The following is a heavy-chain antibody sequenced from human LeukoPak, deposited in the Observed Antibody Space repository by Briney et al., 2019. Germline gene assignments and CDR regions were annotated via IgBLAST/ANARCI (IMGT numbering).Heavy chain of an antibody. D-gene: IGHD4-17*01. CDR3: AREMTTVTTSGWFDP. Sequence: KAGESLKISCKGSGYSFTSYWIGWVRQMPGKGLEWMGIIYPGDSDTRYSPSFQGQVTISADKSISTAYLQWSSLKASDTAMYYCAREMTTVTTSGWFDPWGQGTLVTVSS. CDR1: GYSFTSYW. V-gene: IGHV5-51*01. J-gene: IGHJ5*02. CDR2: IYPGDSDT.